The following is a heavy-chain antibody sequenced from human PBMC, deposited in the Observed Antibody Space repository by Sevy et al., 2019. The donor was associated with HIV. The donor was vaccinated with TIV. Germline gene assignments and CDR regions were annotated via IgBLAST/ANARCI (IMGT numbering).Heavy chain of an antibody. CDR2: ISYDGSNK. V-gene: IGHV3-30-3*01. CDR3: ARGTQDARYFDY. J-gene: IGHJ4*02. CDR1: GFTFSSYS. D-gene: IGHD2-15*01. Sequence: GGSLRLSWAASGFTFSSYSMHWVRQAPGKGLEWVAVISYDGSNKYYADSVKGRFTISRDNSKNTLYLQMNGLRAADTAVYYCARGTQDARYFDYWGQGTLVTVSS.